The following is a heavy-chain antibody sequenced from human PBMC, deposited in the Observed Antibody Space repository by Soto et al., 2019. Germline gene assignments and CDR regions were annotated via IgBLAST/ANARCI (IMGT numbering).Heavy chain of an antibody. Sequence: SETLSLTCTVSGGSISGGGYYWSWIRQHPGKGLEWIGYIYYSGSTYYNPSLKSRVTISVDTSKNQFSLKLSSVTAADTAVYYCARVSSLSWFGEPYYYYGMDVWGQGTTVTVSS. CDR3: ARVSSLSWFGEPYYYYGMDV. J-gene: IGHJ6*02. V-gene: IGHV4-31*03. CDR1: GGSISGGGYY. CDR2: IYYSGST. D-gene: IGHD3-10*01.